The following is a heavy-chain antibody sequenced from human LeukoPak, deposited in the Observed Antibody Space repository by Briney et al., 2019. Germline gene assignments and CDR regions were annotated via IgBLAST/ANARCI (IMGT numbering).Heavy chain of an antibody. CDR1: GYSISSSTW. CDR3: ARNPTGGIGWFDP. J-gene: IGHJ5*02. Sequence: SETLSLTCAVSGYSISSSTWWGWIRPPPGKGLEWIGYIHYNGNAYYNPSLRSRVTMSVDASKNQFSLKLRSVTAMDTAVYYCARNPTGGIGWFDPWGQGTLVTVSS. D-gene: IGHD2-8*02. V-gene: IGHV4-28*01. CDR2: IHYNGNA.